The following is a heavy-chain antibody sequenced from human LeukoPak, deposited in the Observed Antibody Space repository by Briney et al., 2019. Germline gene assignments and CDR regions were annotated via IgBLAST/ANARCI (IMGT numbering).Heavy chain of an antibody. CDR2: ISSSGITM. J-gene: IGHJ4*02. CDR1: GFTFSDYY. Sequence: PGGSLRLSCAASGFTFSDYYMSWIRQAPGKGLEWVSYISSSGITMSYADSVKGRFTISRDNAKNSLYLQISSLRAEDAAVYYCARVKGSYATDYWGQGALVTVSS. D-gene: IGHD3-16*01. V-gene: IGHV3-11*04. CDR3: ARVKGSYATDY.